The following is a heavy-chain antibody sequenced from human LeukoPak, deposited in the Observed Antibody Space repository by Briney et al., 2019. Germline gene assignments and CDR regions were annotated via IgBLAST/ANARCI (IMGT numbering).Heavy chain of an antibody. CDR2: ISGSGGST. Sequence: GGSLRLSCAASGFTFSSYAMSWVRQAPGKGLEWVSSISGSGGSTYYGDSVKGRFTISRDNSKNTLYLQMNSLRVEDAAVYYCSKDLTSDFGGDLDPWGQGTLVTVSS. CDR3: SKDLTSDFGGDLDP. D-gene: IGHD3-10*01. J-gene: IGHJ5*02. V-gene: IGHV3-23*01. CDR1: GFTFSSYA.